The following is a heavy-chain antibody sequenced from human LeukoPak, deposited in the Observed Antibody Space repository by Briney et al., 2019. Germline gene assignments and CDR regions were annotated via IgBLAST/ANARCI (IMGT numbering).Heavy chain of an antibody. CDR3: ARASGVFDY. D-gene: IGHD1-14*01. V-gene: IGHV3-33*01. J-gene: IGHJ4*02. CDR2: IWNDGSNK. Sequence: SGGSLRLSCAASGFTFSTYGMHWVRQAPGKGLEWVAVIWNDGSNKYYADSVKGRFTISRDNSKNTLYLQMNSLRAEDTGVCYCARASGVFDYWGQGTLVTVSS. CDR1: GFTFSTYG.